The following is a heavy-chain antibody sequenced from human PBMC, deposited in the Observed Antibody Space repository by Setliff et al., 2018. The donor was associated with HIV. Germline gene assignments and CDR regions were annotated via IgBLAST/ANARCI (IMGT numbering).Heavy chain of an antibody. CDR1: GYTFTSYA. V-gene: IGHV1-3*01. Sequence: ASVKVSCKASGYTFTSYAMHWVRQAPGQRLEWMGWINAGNGNTKYSQKFQGRVTITRDTSASTAYMELSSLRSEDTAVYYCARAAGVPAVHTPFRYYYYMDVWGKGTTVTDS. D-gene: IGHD2-2*01. CDR3: ARAAGVPAVHTPFRYYYYMDV. J-gene: IGHJ6*03. CDR2: INAGNGNT.